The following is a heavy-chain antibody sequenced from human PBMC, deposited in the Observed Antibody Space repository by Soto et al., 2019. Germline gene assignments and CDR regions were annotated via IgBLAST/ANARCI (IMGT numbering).Heavy chain of an antibody. Sequence: EVQLLESGGGLVQPGGSLSLSCAASGFTFSSYAMRWVRQAPGKGLEWVSAISGSGGSTYYADSVKGRFTISRDNSKNTLYLQMNSLRAEYTAVYYCARRGSGSYYDYWGQGTLVTVSS. D-gene: IGHD1-26*01. CDR3: ARRGSGSYYDY. CDR1: GFTFSSYA. J-gene: IGHJ4*02. V-gene: IGHV3-23*01. CDR2: ISGSGGST.